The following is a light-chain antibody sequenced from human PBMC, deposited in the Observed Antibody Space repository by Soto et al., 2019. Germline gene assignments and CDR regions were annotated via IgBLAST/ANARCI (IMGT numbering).Light chain of an antibody. CDR2: AAS. CDR1: QSISSY. CDR3: QQSYSTLT. V-gene: IGKV1-39*01. Sequence: DIQMTQSPSSLSASVEDRVSINFRASQSISSYLNWYQQKPGKAPKLLIYAASSLQSGVPSRFSGSGSGTEFTLTIGSLQPEDFATYYCQQSYSTLTFGGGTKVDIK. J-gene: IGKJ4*01.